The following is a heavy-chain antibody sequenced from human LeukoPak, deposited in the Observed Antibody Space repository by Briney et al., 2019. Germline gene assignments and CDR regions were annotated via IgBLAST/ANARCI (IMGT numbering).Heavy chain of an antibody. V-gene: IGHV4-59*08. CDR3: ARDLYGSEWDNWFDP. J-gene: IGHJ5*02. D-gene: IGHD3-10*01. CDR1: GGSISSYY. Sequence: SETLSLTCTVSGGSISSYYWSWIRQPPGKGLEWIGYIYYSGSTNYNPSLKSRVTISVDTSKNQFSLKLSSVTAADTAVYYCARDLYGSEWDNWFDPWGQGTLVTVSS. CDR2: IYYSGST.